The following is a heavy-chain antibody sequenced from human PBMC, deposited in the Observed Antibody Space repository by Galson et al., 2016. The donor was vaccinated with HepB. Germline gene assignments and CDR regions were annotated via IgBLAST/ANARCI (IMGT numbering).Heavy chain of an antibody. V-gene: IGHV5-10-1*01. CDR3: ARHVHSSSSGADAF. D-gene: IGHD3-22*01. CDR2: IDPRDSYI. CDR1: GYSFTDYW. Sequence: QSGAEVKKPGESLRISCQASGYSFTDYWITWVRQMPGKGLEWMGRIDPRDSYINYSPSFQGRVTISVDRSISAAYLQWSRLRASDTATYYCARHVHSSSSGADAFWGQGSLVTVSS. J-gene: IGHJ4*02.